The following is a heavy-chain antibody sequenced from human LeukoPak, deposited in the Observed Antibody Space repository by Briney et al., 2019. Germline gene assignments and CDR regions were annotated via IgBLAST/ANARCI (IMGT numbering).Heavy chain of an antibody. Sequence: SETLSLTCTVSGRSISSYYGSWIRQPPGKVLEWIGYIYYSGSTNYNPSLKSRVTISVDTSKNQFSLKLSSVTAADTAVYYCARGGARGYADYWGQGTLVTVSS. V-gene: IGHV4-59*01. CDR3: ARGGARGYADY. J-gene: IGHJ4*02. D-gene: IGHD5-18*01. CDR1: GRSISSYY. CDR2: IYYSGST.